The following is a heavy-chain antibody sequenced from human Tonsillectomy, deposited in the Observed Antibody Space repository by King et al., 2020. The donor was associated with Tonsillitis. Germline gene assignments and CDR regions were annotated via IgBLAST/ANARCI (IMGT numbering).Heavy chain of an antibody. CDR2: ISWHSGGI. CDR3: VKDRVGSIEFDTFDI. V-gene: IGHV3-9*01. Sequence: VQLVESGGGLVQPGRSLRLSCAASGFIFDDFAMHWVRQVPGKGLQWVSGISWHSGGIGYADSVKGRFTISRENAKKSLFLQMHSLRPDDTALYYCVKDRVGSIEFDTFDIWGQGTIVTVSS. CDR1: GFIFDDFA. J-gene: IGHJ3*02. D-gene: IGHD2/OR15-2a*01.